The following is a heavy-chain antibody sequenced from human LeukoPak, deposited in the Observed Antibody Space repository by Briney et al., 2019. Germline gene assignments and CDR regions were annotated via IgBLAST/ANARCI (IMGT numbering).Heavy chain of an antibody. CDR3: ASDRDYYDSSGYLFDY. Sequence: GGSLRLSCAASGFTFSNYWMSWVRQAPGKGLEWVANIKQDGSEKYYVNSVKGRFTISRDNAKNSLYLQMNSLRAEDTAVYYCASDRDYYDSSGYLFDYWGQGTLVTVSS. J-gene: IGHJ4*02. CDR1: GFTFSNYW. V-gene: IGHV3-7*01. D-gene: IGHD3-22*01. CDR2: IKQDGSEK.